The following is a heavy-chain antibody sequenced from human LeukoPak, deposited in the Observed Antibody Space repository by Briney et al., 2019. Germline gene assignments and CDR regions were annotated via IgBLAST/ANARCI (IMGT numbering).Heavy chain of an antibody. Sequence: GGSLRLSCAASEFTFSSYWMSWVRQAPGKGLEWVASIKQDGSEKYYVDSVKGRVTISRDNAKNSLYLQMNSLRAEDTAVYYCARAFGAGYSDYWGQGTLVTVSS. D-gene: IGHD4/OR15-4a*01. V-gene: IGHV3-7*01. CDR2: IKQDGSEK. CDR3: ARAFGAGYSDY. J-gene: IGHJ4*02. CDR1: EFTFSSYW.